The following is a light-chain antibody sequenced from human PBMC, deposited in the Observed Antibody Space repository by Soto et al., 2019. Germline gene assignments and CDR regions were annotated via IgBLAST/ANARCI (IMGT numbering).Light chain of an antibody. Sequence: IQMTQSPSSLSASVGDRVTITCRASQGISSYLNWYQQKPGKAPKLLIYAASSLQSGVPSRFSGSGSGTDFTLTISSLQPEDFANYYCQQSFSKFLYTFGQGTKVDIK. J-gene: IGKJ2*01. V-gene: IGKV1-39*01. CDR2: AAS. CDR1: QGISSY. CDR3: QQSFSKFLYT.